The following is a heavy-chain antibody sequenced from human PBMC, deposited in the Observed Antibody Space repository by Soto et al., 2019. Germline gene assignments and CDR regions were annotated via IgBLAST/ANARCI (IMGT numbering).Heavy chain of an antibody. CDR3: AKANAGGKVPAEMYYFDY. CDR1: GFTFSSYA. Sequence: GGSLRLSCAASGFTFSSYAMSWVRQAPGKGLEWVSAISGSGGSTYYADSVKGRFTISRDNSKNTLYLQMNSLRAEDTAVYYCAKANAGGKVPAEMYYFDYWGQGTLVTVSS. CDR2: ISGSGGST. D-gene: IGHD2-2*01. V-gene: IGHV3-23*01. J-gene: IGHJ4*02.